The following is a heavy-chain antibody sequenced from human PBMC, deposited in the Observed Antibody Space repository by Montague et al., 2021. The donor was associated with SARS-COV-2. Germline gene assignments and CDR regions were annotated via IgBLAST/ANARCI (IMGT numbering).Heavy chain of an antibody. D-gene: IGHD6-19*01. CDR2: IYYSGST. V-gene: IGHV4-39*01. CDR1: GGSISSSSYY. Sequence: SETLSLTCTVSGGSISSSSYYWGWIRQPPGKGLEWIGSIYYSGSTYSTPSLKSRVTISVDTSKNQFSLKPSSATAADRAVYYCARQENSSGWFKPDAFDIWGQGTMVTVSS. CDR3: ARQENSSGWFKPDAFDI. J-gene: IGHJ3*02.